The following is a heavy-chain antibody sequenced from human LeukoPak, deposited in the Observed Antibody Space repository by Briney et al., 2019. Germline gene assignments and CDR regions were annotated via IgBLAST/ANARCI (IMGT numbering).Heavy chain of an antibody. V-gene: IGHV1-46*01. CDR2: INPSGGGT. D-gene: IGHD2-2*01. Sequence: ASVKVACQESGYTFTSYYMHGVRQPPARGLAWMEIINPSGGGTSYVQKFQGRVTMNRDTSTSTVYVELSSLRSEDTAGYYCTRDCAMFPWGQVTLVTSS. J-gene: IGHJ5*02. CDR3: TRDCAMFP. CDR1: GYTFTSYY.